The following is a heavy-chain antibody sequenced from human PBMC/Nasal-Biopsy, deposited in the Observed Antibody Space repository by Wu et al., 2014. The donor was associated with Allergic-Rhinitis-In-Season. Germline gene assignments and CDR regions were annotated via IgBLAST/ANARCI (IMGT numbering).Heavy chain of an antibody. J-gene: IGHJ5*02. CDR1: GFTFSTYW. CDR3: ARGSRAGSGSYYVSDP. D-gene: IGHD3-10*01. Sequence: LRLSCAASGFTFSTYWMHWVRQAPGKGLVWVSRLNTDGSTTNYADSVKGRFTISRDNAKNTLYLQMNSLRAEDTAVYYCARGSRAGSGSYYVSDPWGQGTLVTVSS. CDR2: LNTDGSTT. V-gene: IGHV3-74*01.